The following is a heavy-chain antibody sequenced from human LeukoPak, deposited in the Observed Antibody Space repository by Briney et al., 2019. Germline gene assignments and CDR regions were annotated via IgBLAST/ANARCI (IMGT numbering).Heavy chain of an antibody. Sequence: ASVKVSCKASGYTFPSYFTHWVRQAPGQGLEWMGIINPTGGSTTYAQKFQGRVTMTRDTSTSTVYMELSSLRSDDTAVYYCARTAARRFDYWGQGTLVTVSS. CDR1: GYTFPSYF. J-gene: IGHJ4*02. V-gene: IGHV1-46*01. CDR3: ARTAARRFDY. D-gene: IGHD6-6*01. CDR2: INPTGGST.